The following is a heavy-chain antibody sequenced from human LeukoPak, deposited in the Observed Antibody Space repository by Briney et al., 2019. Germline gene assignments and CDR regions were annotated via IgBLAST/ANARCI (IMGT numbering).Heavy chain of an antibody. Sequence: PGGSLRLSCAASGFTFSSYGMHWVRQAPGKGLEWVTFIRNDGSNDGSNKYYADSVKGRFTISRDNSKNTLYLQMNSLRTEDTAVYYCAKGRGFYDSGTLFDYWGQGTLVTVSS. V-gene: IGHV3-30*02. CDR1: GFTFSSYG. D-gene: IGHD3-10*01. CDR2: IRNDGSNDGSNK. CDR3: AKGRGFYDSGTLFDY. J-gene: IGHJ4*02.